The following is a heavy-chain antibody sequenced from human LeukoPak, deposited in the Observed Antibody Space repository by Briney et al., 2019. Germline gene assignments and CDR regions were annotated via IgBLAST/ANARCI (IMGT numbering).Heavy chain of an antibody. V-gene: IGHV4-34*01. CDR2: INHSGST. Sequence: PSETLSLTCAVYGGSFSGYYWSWIRQPPGKGLEWIGEINHSGSTNYNPSLKSRVTISVDTSKNQFSLKLSSVTAADTAVYYCAHSYYGSSGYYYPFDYWGQGTLVTVSS. CDR1: GGSFSGYY. CDR3: AHSYYGSSGYYYPFDY. D-gene: IGHD3-22*01. J-gene: IGHJ4*02.